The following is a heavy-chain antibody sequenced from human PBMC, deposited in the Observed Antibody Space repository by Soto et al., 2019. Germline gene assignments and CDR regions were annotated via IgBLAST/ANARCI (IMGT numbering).Heavy chain of an antibody. V-gene: IGHV3-30*18. J-gene: IGHJ4*02. CDR2: ISYDGSHK. CDR3: AKEGRGYCGFDPNNYFDN. Sequence: QVQLVESAGGVVQPGTSLRLSCTASGFTFSAYGMHWVRQAPGKGLEWVAVISYDGSHKTYADSVRGRFTFSRDNSKNTLHLEMNSLSPEDSAVYYCAKEGRGYCGFDPNNYFDNWGQGALVTVSS. D-gene: IGHD5-12*01. CDR1: GFTFSAYG.